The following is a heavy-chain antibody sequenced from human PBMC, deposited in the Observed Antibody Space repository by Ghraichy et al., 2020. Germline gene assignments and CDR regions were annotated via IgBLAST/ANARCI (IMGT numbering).Heavy chain of an antibody. CDR1: GFTFNSYA. J-gene: IGHJ4*02. CDR2: ITASGGDT. V-gene: IGHV3-23*01. CDR3: AKDGTGVVITYVYYFDY. D-gene: IGHD3-3*01. Sequence: GESLNISCAASGFTFNSYAMSWVRQAPGKGLEWVSVITASGGDTYYADSVKGRFTISRDNSKNTLYLQMNSLRAEDTAVYYCAKDGTGVVITYVYYFDYWGQGTLVTVSS.